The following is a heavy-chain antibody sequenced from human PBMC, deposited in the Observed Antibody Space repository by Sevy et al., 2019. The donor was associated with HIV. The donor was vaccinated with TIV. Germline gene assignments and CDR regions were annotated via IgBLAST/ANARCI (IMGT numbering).Heavy chain of an antibody. CDR2: ISSRSTYI. V-gene: IGHV3-21*01. CDR1: GFTFSSNT. CDR3: ARGDKDGWFDP. D-gene: IGHD3-9*01. J-gene: IGHJ5*02. Sequence: GGSLRLSCAASGFTFSSNTMNWLRQAPGEGLEWVSSISSRSTYIFYADSVKGRFTISRDNSKKSLFLQMNSLRVEDTAVYYCARGDKDGWFDPWGQGTPVTVSS.